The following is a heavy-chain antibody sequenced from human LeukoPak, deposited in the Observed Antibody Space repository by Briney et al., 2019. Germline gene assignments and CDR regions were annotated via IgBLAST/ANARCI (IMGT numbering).Heavy chain of an antibody. CDR1: GGSISSYY. J-gene: IGHJ3*02. CDR3: ARGGFRDAFDI. Sequence: SETLSLTCTVSGGSISSYYWSWIRQPPGKGLEWIGEINHSGSTNYNPSLQSRVTISVDTSKNQFSLKLSSVTAADTAVYSCARGGFRDAFDIWGQGTMVTVSS. D-gene: IGHD3-10*01. V-gene: IGHV4-34*01. CDR2: INHSGST.